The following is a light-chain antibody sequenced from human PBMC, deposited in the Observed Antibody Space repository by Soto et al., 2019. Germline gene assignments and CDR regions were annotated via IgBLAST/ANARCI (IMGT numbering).Light chain of an antibody. CDR1: QTIRGDF. J-gene: IGKJ4*01. CDR3: QQYGTSPLT. V-gene: IGKV3-20*01. Sequence: EIVLTQSPGTLSLSPGERATLSCRASQTIRGDFLAWYQQRPGQSPRLLISAASNRATGIPDRFSASGSGTDFTLTIRSLETEDCAVYYCQQYGTSPLTFGGGTKVDIK. CDR2: AAS.